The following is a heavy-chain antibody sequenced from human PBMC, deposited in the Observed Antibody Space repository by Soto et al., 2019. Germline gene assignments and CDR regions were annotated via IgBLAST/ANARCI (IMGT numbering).Heavy chain of an antibody. CDR2: ITSSGSRT. D-gene: IGHD2-21*02. CDR1: TFTFSTYA. J-gene: IGHJ4*02. V-gene: IGHV3-23*01. CDR3: AKDRIVICGGDCYHAHPFES. Sequence: VGSLRLSCASSTFTFSTYAMTWVRHSPGRGLEWVSAITSSGSRTYYADSVKGRFTVSRDNSKNTLYLQMNSLRAEDTAVYYCAKDRIVICGGDCYHAHPFESWGQGTLVTVSS.